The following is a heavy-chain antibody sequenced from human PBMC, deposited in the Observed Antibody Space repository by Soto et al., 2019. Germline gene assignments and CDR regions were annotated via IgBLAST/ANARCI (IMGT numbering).Heavy chain of an antibody. V-gene: IGHV3-53*02. CDR3: AKALQFYGSGTPFDY. J-gene: IGHJ4*02. D-gene: IGHD3-10*01. CDR1: GFAVSNTY. CDR2: IYNNGDS. Sequence: VQLVETGGGLIQPGGSLRLSCAASGFAVSNTYLSWVRQAPGKGLEWVSIIYNNGDSYYPDSVRGRFTISRDTSKNMVFLQMNSLTAEDTAVYYCAKALQFYGSGTPFDYWGQGILVTVSS.